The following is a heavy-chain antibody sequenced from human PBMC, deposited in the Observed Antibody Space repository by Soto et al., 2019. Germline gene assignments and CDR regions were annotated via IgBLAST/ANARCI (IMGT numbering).Heavy chain of an antibody. D-gene: IGHD5-18*01. CDR1: GLTLSGYW. CDR2: IHSDGTIT. CDR3: TKYTPIVL. J-gene: IGHJ4*02. V-gene: IGHV3-74*01. Sequence: EVQLVESGGGLVQPGGSLRLSCAASGLTLSGYWMHWMRQAPGKGPVWVARIHSDGTITNYADFVKGRFTISRDNAKNTVYLQMNSLTDDDTAVYYCTKYTPIVLWGQGTLVTVSS.